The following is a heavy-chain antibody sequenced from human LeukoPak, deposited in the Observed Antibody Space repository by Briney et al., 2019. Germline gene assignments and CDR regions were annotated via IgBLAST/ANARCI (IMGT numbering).Heavy chain of an antibody. CDR1: GGSISSSSYY. Sequence: SETLSLTCTVSGGSISSSSYYWGWIRQPPGKGLEWIGSIYYSGSTYYNPSLKSRVTISVDASKNQFSLKLSSVTAADTAVYYCARLAAVAGTGTNDYWGQGTLVTVSS. CDR3: ARLAAVAGTGTNDY. D-gene: IGHD6-19*01. CDR2: IYYSGST. V-gene: IGHV4-39*07. J-gene: IGHJ4*02.